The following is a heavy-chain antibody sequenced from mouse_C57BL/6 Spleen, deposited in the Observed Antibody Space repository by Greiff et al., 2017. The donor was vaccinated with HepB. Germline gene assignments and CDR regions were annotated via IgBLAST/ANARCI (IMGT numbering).Heavy chain of an antibody. D-gene: IGHD3-2*02. V-gene: IGHV1-64*01. CDR2: IHPNSGST. J-gene: IGHJ3*01. Sequence: QVQLQQPGAELVKPGASVKLSCKASGYTFTSYWMHWVKQRPGQGLEWIGMIHPNSGSTNYNEKFKSKATLTVDKSSSTAYMQLSSLTSEDSAVYYCAAAQALQAWFAYWGQGTLVTVSA. CDR3: AAAQALQAWFAY. CDR1: GYTFTSYW.